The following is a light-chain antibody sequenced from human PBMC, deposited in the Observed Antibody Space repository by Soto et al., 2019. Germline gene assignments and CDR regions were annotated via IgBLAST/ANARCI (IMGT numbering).Light chain of an antibody. J-gene: IGLJ1*01. CDR1: GSDVGGYNY. CDR2: EVS. CDR3: SSYAGSNNFV. V-gene: IGLV2-8*01. Sequence: QSALTQPPSASGSPGQSVTISCTGTGSDVGGYNYVSWYQQHPGKAPKLMIYEVSERPSGVPDRFSGSKSSNTASLTVSGLQAEDEADYYCSSYAGSNNFVFGTGTKLTVL.